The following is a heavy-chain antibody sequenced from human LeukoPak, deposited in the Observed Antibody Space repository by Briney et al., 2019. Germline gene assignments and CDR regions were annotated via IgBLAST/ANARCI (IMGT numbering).Heavy chain of an antibody. CDR3: AKSSSSSGMGLYYFDY. CDR2: ISGSGGST. CDR1: GFTFSSYA. J-gene: IGHJ4*02. D-gene: IGHD6-6*01. V-gene: IGHV3-23*01. Sequence: GGSLRLSCAASGFTFSSYAMCWVRQAPGKGLEWVSAISGSGGSTYYADSVKGRFTISRDNSKNTLYLQMNSLRAEDTAVYYCAKSSSSSGMGLYYFDYWGQGTLVTVSS.